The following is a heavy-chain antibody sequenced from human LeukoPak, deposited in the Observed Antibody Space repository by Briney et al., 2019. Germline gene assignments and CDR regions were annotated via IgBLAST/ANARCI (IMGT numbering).Heavy chain of an antibody. Sequence: SETLSLTCTVSGGSISSYYWNWIRQPPGKGPEWIGDISDSGSTNYNPSLKSRVTISLDTSKNQFSLKLSSVTAADTAVYYCARDGSAEYSYGYGNYYYGMDVWGQGTTVTVSS. CDR3: ARDGSAEYSYGYGNYYYGMDV. CDR1: GGSISSYY. V-gene: IGHV4-59*01. D-gene: IGHD5-18*01. CDR2: ISDSGST. J-gene: IGHJ6*02.